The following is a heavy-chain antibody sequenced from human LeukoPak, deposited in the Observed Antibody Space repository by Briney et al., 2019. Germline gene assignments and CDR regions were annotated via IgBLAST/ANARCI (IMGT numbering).Heavy chain of an antibody. V-gene: IGHV4-39*01. J-gene: IGHJ5*02. Sequence: SETLSLTCTVSGASISSSSYYWGWIRQPPGKGLEWIGRIYYSGSTDYNPSLKSRVSISIDTSKNQFSLKLSSVTAADTAVYYCARQRGYCSSISCYAWFDPWGRGTLVTVSS. CDR3: ARQRGYCSSISCYAWFDP. CDR2: IYYSGST. CDR1: GASISSSSYY. D-gene: IGHD2-2*01.